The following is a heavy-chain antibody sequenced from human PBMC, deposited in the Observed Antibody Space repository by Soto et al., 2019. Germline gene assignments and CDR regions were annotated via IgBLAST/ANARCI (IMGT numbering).Heavy chain of an antibody. CDR3: GYSYGAYYYYYYGMDV. CDR1: GGTFSSYA. CDR2: IIPIFGTA. Sequence: ASVKVSCKASGGTFSSYAISWVRQAPGQGLECMGGIIPIFGTANYAQKFQGRVTITADESTSTAYMELSSLRSEDTAVYYCGYSYGAYYYYYYGMDVWGQGTTVTVSS. J-gene: IGHJ6*02. V-gene: IGHV1-69*13. D-gene: IGHD5-18*01.